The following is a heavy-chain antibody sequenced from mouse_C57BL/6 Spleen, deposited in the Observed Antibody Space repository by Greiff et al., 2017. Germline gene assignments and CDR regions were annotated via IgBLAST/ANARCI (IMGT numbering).Heavy chain of an antibody. CDR1: GYTFTDYE. CDR3: SRGDEGIRCAMDD. V-gene: IGHV1-15*01. J-gene: IGHJ4*01. CDR2: IYPETGGT. Sequence: VQLQQSGAELVRPGASVTLSCKASGYTFTDYEMHWVKQTPGHGLEWIGAIYPETGGTDYNEKFKGKATLTADKSSSTAYMGLRSLTSEDSAVYYCSRGDEGIRCAMDDWGQGTSVTVSS. D-gene: IGHD2-14*01.